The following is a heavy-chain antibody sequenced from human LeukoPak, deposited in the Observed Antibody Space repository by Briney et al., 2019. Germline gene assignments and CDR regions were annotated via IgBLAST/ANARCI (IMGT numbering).Heavy chain of an antibody. CDR2: INHSGST. J-gene: IGHJ4*02. CDR3: ASASSGQEGFDY. Sequence: SETLSLTCAVYGGSFSGYYWSWIRQPPGKGLEWIGEINHSGSTNYNPSLTSRVTISVDTSKNQFSLKLSSVTAADTAVYYCASASSGQEGFDYWGQGTLVTVSS. V-gene: IGHV4-34*01. CDR1: GGSFSGYY.